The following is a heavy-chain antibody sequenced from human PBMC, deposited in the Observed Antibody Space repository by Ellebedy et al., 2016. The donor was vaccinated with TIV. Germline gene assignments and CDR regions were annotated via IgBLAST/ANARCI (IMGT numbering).Heavy chain of an antibody. CDR2: ISGSGGMM. D-gene: IGHD3-10*01. V-gene: IGHV3-48*03. Sequence: GESLKISCVASGFIFSSYYMTWVRQAPGNGLEWISYISGSGGMMDHADSVKGRFTISRDNAKNSLYLQLSSLRAEDTAVYYCARRSRGPSYYFDYWGQGALVTVSS. CDR3: ARRSRGPSYYFDY. CDR1: GFIFSSYY. J-gene: IGHJ4*02.